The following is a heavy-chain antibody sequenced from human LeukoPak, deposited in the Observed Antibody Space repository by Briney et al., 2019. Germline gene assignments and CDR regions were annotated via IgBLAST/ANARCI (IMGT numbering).Heavy chain of an antibody. CDR3: ARASSGYDFWSGYYPPYYFDN. CDR2: IIPIFGTA. D-gene: IGHD3-3*01. CDR1: GGTFSSYA. Sequence: SVKVSCKASGGTFSSYAISWVRQAPGQGLEWMGGIIPIFGTANYAQKFQGRVTITTDESTSTAYMELSSLRSEDTAVYYCARASSGYDFWSGYYPPYYFDNWGQGTLVTVSS. J-gene: IGHJ4*02. V-gene: IGHV1-69*05.